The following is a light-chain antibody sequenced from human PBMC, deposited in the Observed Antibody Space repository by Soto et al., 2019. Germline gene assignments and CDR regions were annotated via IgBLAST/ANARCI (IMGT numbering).Light chain of an antibody. CDR2: GAS. Sequence: EIVLTQSPGTLSLSPGERATLSCRASQSVCSNYLAWYHQKPGQAPRLLIYGASTRASGIPDRFSGSGSGTDFTLTISRLEPEDFAVYYCQQYSSSPAITFGGGTKVEIK. J-gene: IGKJ4*01. CDR3: QQYSSSPAIT. V-gene: IGKV3-20*01. CDR1: QSVCSNY.